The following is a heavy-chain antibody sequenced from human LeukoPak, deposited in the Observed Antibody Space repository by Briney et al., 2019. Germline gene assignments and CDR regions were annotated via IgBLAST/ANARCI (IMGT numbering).Heavy chain of an antibody. CDR3: AREGYSYGYDY. J-gene: IGHJ4*02. CDR1: GGSISGYY. CDR2: IFSSGST. V-gene: IGHV4-59*01. D-gene: IGHD5-18*01. Sequence: SETLSLTCTVSGGSISGYYWSWIRQPPGKGLEWIGYIFSSGSTKYNPSLKSRVTISVDTSKNQFSLKLSSVTADTAVYYCAREGYSYGYDYWGQGSLVTVSS.